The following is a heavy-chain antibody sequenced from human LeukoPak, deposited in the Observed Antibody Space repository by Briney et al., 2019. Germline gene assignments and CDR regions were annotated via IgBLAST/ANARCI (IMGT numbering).Heavy chain of an antibody. Sequence: SETLSLTCTVSGGSISSYYWSWIRHPPRTGMGWIGYIYYSGSTHYNPFLKSRVTISVDTSKNQVSLKLSSVTAVDTAVYYCAGALGGYYDPYFDYWGQGTLVTVSS. V-gene: IGHV4-59*01. CDR3: AGALGGYYDPYFDY. D-gene: IGHD3-22*01. CDR2: IYYSGST. J-gene: IGHJ4*02. CDR1: GGSISSYY.